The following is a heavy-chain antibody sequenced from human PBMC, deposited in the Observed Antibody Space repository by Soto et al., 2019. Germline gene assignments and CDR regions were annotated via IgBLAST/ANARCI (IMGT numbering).Heavy chain of an antibody. Sequence: GGSLRLSCAASGFTFSSYGMHWVRQAPGKGLEWVAVMWYDGSNKYFADSVKGRFTISRDNSQNTLYLQMNGLRAEDTAVYYCARDHFPRLCLDFWGQGTLVTVSS. CDR1: GFTFSSYG. CDR2: MWYDGSNK. J-gene: IGHJ4*02. CDR3: ARDHFPRLCLDF. D-gene: IGHD3-10*02. V-gene: IGHV3-33*01.